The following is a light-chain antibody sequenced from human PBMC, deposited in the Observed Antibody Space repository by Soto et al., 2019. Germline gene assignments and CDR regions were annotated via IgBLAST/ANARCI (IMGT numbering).Light chain of an antibody. CDR3: IPTLQAPYS. Sequence: DIVMTQSPLSLPVTPGEPASISCRSSQSLRHHNGYYYLDWYLQKPGQSPQVLIYLGSNRASGVPDRVSGSGSGTVFTLQISGVEAEDVGVYYCIPTLQAPYSFGQGTKLEIK. CDR1: QSLRHHNGYYY. J-gene: IGKJ2*01. CDR2: LGS. V-gene: IGKV2-28*01.